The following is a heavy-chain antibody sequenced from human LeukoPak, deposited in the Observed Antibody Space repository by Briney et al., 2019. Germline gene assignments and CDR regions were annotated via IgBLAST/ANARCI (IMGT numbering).Heavy chain of an antibody. V-gene: IGHV3-66*01. Sequence: GGSLRLSCSASGFTISSDYMSWVRQAPGKGLAWLSVIYSGGTTYYADSVKGRFTISRDNSKNTVYLQMNSLRVEDTAVYYCTRGGSVPATRSFDYWGQGTLVTVSS. D-gene: IGHD6-19*01. CDR3: TRGGSVPATRSFDY. CDR1: GFTISSDY. J-gene: IGHJ4*02. CDR2: IYSGGTT.